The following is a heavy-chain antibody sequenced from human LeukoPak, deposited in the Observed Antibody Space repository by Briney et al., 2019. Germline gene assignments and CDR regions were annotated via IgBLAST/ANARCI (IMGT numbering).Heavy chain of an antibody. J-gene: IGHJ4*02. CDR1: GGSISSSSYY. D-gene: IGHD2-2*01. CDR3: AREGGYCSSTSCYGDY. CDR2: IYYSGST. V-gene: IGHV4-39*07. Sequence: SETLSLTCTVSGGSISSSSYYWGWIRQPPGKGLEWIGSIYYSGSTYYNPSLKSRVTISVDTSKNQFSLKLSSVTAADTAVYYCAREGGYCSSTSCYGDYWGQGTLVTVSS.